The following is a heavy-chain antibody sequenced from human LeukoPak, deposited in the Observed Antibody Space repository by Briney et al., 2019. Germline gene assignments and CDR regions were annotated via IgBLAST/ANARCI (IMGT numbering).Heavy chain of an antibody. CDR2: INPNSGGT. V-gene: IGHV1-2*02. D-gene: IGHD5-18*01. Sequence: ASVKVSCKASGYTFTGYYMHWVRQAPGQGLERMGWINPNSGGTNYAQKFQGRVTMTRDTSISTAYMELSRLRSDDTAVYYCARDLGYSYGWYYFDYWGQGTLVTVSS. CDR3: ARDLGYSYGWYYFDY. J-gene: IGHJ4*02. CDR1: GYTFTGYY.